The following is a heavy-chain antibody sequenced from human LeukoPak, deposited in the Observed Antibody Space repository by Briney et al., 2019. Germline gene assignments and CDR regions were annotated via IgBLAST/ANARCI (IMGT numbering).Heavy chain of an antibody. CDR2: MDYSGSA. CDR1: GGSISDYY. V-gene: IGHV4-59*08. CDR3: RKRGSGGPFDS. Sequence: KPSETLSLTCTVSGGSISDYYWSWIRLSPGTGLEWIGYMDYSGSAAYNPSLRGRVTISIDTSKKQFSLEVTSVTAADTAVYARRKRGSGGPFDSWGHGTLVTVSS. J-gene: IGHJ4*01. D-gene: IGHD6-19*01.